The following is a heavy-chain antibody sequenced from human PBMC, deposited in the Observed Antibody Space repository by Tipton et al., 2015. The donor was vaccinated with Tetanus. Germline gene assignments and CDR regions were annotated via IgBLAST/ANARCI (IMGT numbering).Heavy chain of an antibody. Sequence: TLSLTCTVSGASITSSNYFWGWIRQPPGKGLEWIGHIFYTGSSHYNPSLESRVSMSVDTSKNQFSLNLRSVTAADTAVYYCARDRGFTTYNYFDPWGQGTLVTVSS. CDR1: GASITSSNYF. J-gene: IGHJ5*02. D-gene: IGHD5-24*01. CDR3: ARDRGFTTYNYFDP. V-gene: IGHV4-39*07. CDR2: IFYTGSS.